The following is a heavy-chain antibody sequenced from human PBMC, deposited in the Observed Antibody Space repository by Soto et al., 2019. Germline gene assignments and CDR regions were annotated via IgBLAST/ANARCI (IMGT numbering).Heavy chain of an antibody. CDR3: AKSVVAATPGYFDY. D-gene: IGHD2-15*01. Sequence: GYLRLSFAASGFTFSSYAISWVRQAPGKGLEWVSAISGSGGSTYYADSVKGRFTISRDNSKNTLYLQMNSLRAEDTAVYYCAKSVVAATPGYFDYWGQGSLVTVSS. CDR1: GFTFSSYA. CDR2: ISGSGGST. V-gene: IGHV3-23*01. J-gene: IGHJ4*02.